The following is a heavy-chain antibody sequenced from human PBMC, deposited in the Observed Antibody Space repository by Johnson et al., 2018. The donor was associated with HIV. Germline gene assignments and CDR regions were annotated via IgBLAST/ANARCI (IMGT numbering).Heavy chain of an antibody. CDR2: IYSGGST. D-gene: IGHD6-13*01. CDR3: ARAGLSIAAAGTPPGAFDI. Sequence: VQLVESGGGLVQHGGSLRLSCVASAFTVSSNYMSWVRQAPGKGLEWVSVIYSGGSTYYADSVKGRFTISRDNSKNTLYLQMNSLRAEDTAAYYCARAGLSIAAAGTPPGAFDIWGQGTMVTVSS. V-gene: IGHV3-66*02. J-gene: IGHJ3*02. CDR1: AFTVSSNY.